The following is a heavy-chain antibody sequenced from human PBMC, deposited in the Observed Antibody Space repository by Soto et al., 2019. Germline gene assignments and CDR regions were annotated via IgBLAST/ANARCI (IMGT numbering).Heavy chain of an antibody. CDR2: TYYRSKWYN. J-gene: IGHJ4*02. V-gene: IGHV6-1*01. CDR1: GDSVSSNSAA. CDR3: ARGSPYNPYNWNDQPYFDY. D-gene: IGHD1-1*01. Sequence: KQSQTLSLTCAISGDSVSSNSAAWNWIRQSPSRGLEWLGRTYYRSKWYNDYAVSVKSRITINPDTSKNQFSLQLNSVTPEDTAVYYCARGSPYNPYNWNDQPYFDYWGQGTLVTVSS.